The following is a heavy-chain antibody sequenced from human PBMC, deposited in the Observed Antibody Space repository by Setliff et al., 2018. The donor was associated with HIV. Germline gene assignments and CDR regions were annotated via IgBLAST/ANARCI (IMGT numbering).Heavy chain of an antibody. V-gene: IGHV4-59*01. CDR2: IYYTGST. J-gene: IGHJ3*02. D-gene: IGHD3-10*01. Sequence: PSETLSLTCTVSGGSISNDYWHWIRQSPGRGLEWIGYIYYTGSTNYNPSLKSRVAMSVDSSDHQFSLKLTSVTPADTAIYYCAREDGSTSHDTFEIWGQGISVTVSS. CDR3: AREDGSTSHDTFEI. CDR1: GGSISNDY.